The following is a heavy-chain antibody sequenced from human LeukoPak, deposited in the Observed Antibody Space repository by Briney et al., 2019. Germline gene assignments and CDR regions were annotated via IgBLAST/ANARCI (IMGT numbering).Heavy chain of an antibody. CDR3: ARAAAAGRGNDY. CDR1: GGSISSYY. CDR2: IYYSGST. Sequence: SETLSLTCTVSGGSISSYYWSWIRQPPGKGLEWIGYIYYSGSTNYNPSLKSRVTISVDTSKNQFSLKLSSVTAADTAVYYCARAAAAGRGNDYWGQGTLVTVSS. D-gene: IGHD6-13*01. V-gene: IGHV4-59*01. J-gene: IGHJ4*02.